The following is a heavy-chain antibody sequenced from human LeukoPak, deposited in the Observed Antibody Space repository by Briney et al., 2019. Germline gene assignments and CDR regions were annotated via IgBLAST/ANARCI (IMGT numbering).Heavy chain of an antibody. D-gene: IGHD3-16*02. CDR1: GASTSNYY. CDR3: VREAGDIVTVPGVEDYFYYYMDV. CDR2: LYTNGSA. Sequence: PSQTLSLTCGVSGASTSNYYWSWIRQPAGQGLEWIGRLYTNGSANFHPSLKSRVTLSADTSANQFSLRLRSVTAADTAVYYCVREAGDIVTVPGVEDYFYYYMDVWGKGTTVTVSS. V-gene: IGHV4-4*07. J-gene: IGHJ6*03.